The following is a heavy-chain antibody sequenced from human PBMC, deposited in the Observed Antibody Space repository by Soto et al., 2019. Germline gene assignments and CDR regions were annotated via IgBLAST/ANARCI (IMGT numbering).Heavy chain of an antibody. CDR1: GDSISSNGGG. Sequence: SQTLSLTCAISGDSISSNGGGWNWIRQSPSRGLEWLGRTYYSSKWYNDYAESVKSRMTINPDTSKNQFSLHLNSVTPEDTAVYYCTRGWLQTGFHYWGQGTLVTVSS. V-gene: IGHV6-1*01. D-gene: IGHD5-12*01. CDR2: TYYSSKWYN. CDR3: TRGWLQTGFHY. J-gene: IGHJ4*02.